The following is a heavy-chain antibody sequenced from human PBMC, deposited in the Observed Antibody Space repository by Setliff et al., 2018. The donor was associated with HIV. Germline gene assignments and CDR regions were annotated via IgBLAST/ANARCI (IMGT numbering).Heavy chain of an antibody. V-gene: IGHV1-8*02. CDR3: ARGYCSSTSCYGIYYFDN. J-gene: IGHJ4*02. D-gene: IGHD2-2*01. CDR2: MNPKSGNT. Sequence: GASVKVSCKASGYTFTDYYIHWVRQAPGQGLEWMGWMNPKSGNTGYARKFQGRVTMTRKTSISTAYMELRSLRSDDTAVYYCARGYCSSTSCYGIYYFDNWGQGTPVTVSS. CDR1: GYTFTDYY.